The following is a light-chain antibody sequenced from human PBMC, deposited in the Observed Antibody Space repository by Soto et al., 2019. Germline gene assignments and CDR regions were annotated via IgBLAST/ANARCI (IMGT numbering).Light chain of an antibody. Sequence: EIVLTQSPATLSLSPGERATLSCRASQSVSSYLAWYQQKPGQAPRLLIYDASNRATGIPARFSGSGSGTDCTLTISSLEPEDVAVYYCQQRSNWITFGQGTRLEIK. CDR1: QSVSSY. J-gene: IGKJ5*01. CDR2: DAS. V-gene: IGKV3-11*01. CDR3: QQRSNWIT.